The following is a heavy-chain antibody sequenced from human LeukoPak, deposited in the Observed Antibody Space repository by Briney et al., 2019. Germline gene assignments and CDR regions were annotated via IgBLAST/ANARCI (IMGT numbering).Heavy chain of an antibody. Sequence: APVKVSCKASGYTFSNYDMNWVRQAPGQGLEWMGMITPSGGISYAQKFQVRVTMTRDMSTNTVYMELSSLTSEDTAVYYCARVDSTSPHELDYWGQGTLVTVSS. V-gene: IGHV1-46*01. CDR3: ARVDSTSPHELDY. CDR1: GYTFSNYD. J-gene: IGHJ4*02. CDR2: ITPSGGI. D-gene: IGHD6-6*01.